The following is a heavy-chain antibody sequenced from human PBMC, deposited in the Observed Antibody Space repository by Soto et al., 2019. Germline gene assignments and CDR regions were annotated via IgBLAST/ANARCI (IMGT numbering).Heavy chain of an antibody. Sequence: EVQLLESGGGLAQPGGSLRLSCAASGFTFSTYAMNWVRQAPGKGLEWVSSMTGDGARTNYADSVKGRFTISRDNSKNTLYLQMSGLRADDTAVYYCANGKYYGDSAGSLQNWGQGTLVTVSS. J-gene: IGHJ1*01. V-gene: IGHV3-23*01. CDR3: ANGKYYGDSAGSLQN. CDR2: MTGDGART. D-gene: IGHD4-17*01. CDR1: GFTFSTYA.